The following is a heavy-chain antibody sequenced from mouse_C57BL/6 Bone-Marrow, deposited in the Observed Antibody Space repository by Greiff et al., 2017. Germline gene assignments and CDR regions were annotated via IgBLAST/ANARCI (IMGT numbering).Heavy chain of an antibody. Sequence: QVQLQQSGAELVRPGTSVKVSCKASGYAFTNYLIEWVKQRPGQGLEWIGVINPGSGGTNYNEKFKGKATLTADKSSSTAYMQLSSLTSEDSAVYFCARSYDYDGGAMDYWGQGTSVTVSS. CDR1: GYAFTNYL. D-gene: IGHD2-4*01. J-gene: IGHJ4*01. V-gene: IGHV1-54*01. CDR2: INPGSGGT. CDR3: ARSYDYDGGAMDY.